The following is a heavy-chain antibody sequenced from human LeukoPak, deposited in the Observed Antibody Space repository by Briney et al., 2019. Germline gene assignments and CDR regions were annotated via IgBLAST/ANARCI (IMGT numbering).Heavy chain of an antibody. CDR1: GYTFSGTGWY. Sequence: ASVKVSCKASGYTFSGTGWYLYWLRQAPGQGLECMGWIYPYTGATHYAQKFQGRVAMTRDTSISTVYMELSRLRPDDTAVYYCARDGPAQMVDFDYWGQGTLVTVSS. CDR2: IYPYTGAT. CDR3: ARDGPAQMVDFDY. J-gene: IGHJ4*02. V-gene: IGHV1-2*02. D-gene: IGHD3-10*01.